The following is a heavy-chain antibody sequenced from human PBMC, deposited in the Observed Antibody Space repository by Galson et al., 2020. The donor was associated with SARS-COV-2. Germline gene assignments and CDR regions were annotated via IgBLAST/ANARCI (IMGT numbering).Heavy chain of an antibody. CDR3: ATGPAIAYYGSGNYYYGMDV. J-gene: IGHJ6*02. Sequence: ASVKVSCKVSGYTLTELSMHWVRQAPGKGLEWMGGFDPEDGETIYAQKFQGRVTMTEDTSTDTAYMELSSLRSEDTAVYYCATGPAIAYYGSGNYYYGMDVWGQGTTVTGS. V-gene: IGHV1-24*01. CDR1: GYTLTELS. D-gene: IGHD3-10*01. CDR2: FDPEDGET.